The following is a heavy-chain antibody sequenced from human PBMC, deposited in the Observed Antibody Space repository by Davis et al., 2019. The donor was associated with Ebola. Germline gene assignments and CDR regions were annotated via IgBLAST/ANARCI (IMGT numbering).Heavy chain of an antibody. CDR1: GGSISSGGYS. V-gene: IGHV4-30-2*01. J-gene: IGHJ5*02. D-gene: IGHD3-10*01. Sequence: SETLSLTCAVSGGSISSGGYSWSWIRQPPGKGLEWIGYIYHSGSTYYNPSLKSRVTISVDRSKNQFSLKLSFVTAADTAVYYCARGGVRGAWFDPWGQGTLVTVSS. CDR3: ARGGVRGAWFDP. CDR2: IYHSGST.